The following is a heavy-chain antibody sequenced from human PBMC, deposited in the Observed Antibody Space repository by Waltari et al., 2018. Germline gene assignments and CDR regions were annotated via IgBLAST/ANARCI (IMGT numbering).Heavy chain of an antibody. CDR2: IYFTGST. V-gene: IGHV4-39*01. D-gene: IGHD6-13*01. J-gene: IGHJ4*02. CDR1: GTSVTTTNYF. Sequence: QLHLQLSGPGLVKPSETLSLTCAASGTSVTTTNYFWGWLRQPPGKGLDWIGRIYFTGSTSFNPALKSRLNISIDTSTNRFSLNLRSVTAADTAVYYCARGIWQQLAHFDSWGQGTLVTVSS. CDR3: ARGIWQQLAHFDS.